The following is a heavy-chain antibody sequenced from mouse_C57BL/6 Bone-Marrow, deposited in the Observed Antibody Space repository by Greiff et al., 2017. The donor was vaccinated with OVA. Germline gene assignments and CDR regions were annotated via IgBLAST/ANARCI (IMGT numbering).Heavy chain of an antibody. Sequence: EVQRVESGGGLVKPGGSLKLSCAASGFTFSDYGMHWVRQAPEKGLEWVAYISSGSSTIYYADTEKGRFTISRDNAKNTLFLQMTSLRSEDTAMYYCARGTFAYWGQGTLVTVSA. J-gene: IGHJ3*01. CDR1: GFTFSDYG. CDR3: ARGTFAY. D-gene: IGHD3-3*01. CDR2: ISSGSSTI. V-gene: IGHV5-17*01.